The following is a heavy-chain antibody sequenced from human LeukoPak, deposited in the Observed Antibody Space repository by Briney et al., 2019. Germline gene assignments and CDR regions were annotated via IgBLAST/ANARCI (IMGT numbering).Heavy chain of an antibody. CDR3: ASGPRNYYYSGSYHY. D-gene: IGHD3-10*01. CDR2: IYYGGNT. J-gene: IGHJ4*02. CDR1: GVSFNSDDYY. V-gene: IGHV4-61*08. Sequence: SETLSLTCGVSGVSFNSDDYYWNWIRQPPGRGLEWIGYIYYGGNTNCNPSLRSRVTISMDTSKNQFSLKVNSVTAADTAVYFCASGPRNYYYSGSYHYWGQGTLVTVSS.